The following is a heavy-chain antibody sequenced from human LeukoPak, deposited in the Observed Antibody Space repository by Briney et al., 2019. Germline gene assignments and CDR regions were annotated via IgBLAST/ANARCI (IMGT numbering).Heavy chain of an antibody. CDR2: ISAYNGNT. Sequence: ASVKVSCKASGYTFTSYVISWVRQAPGQGLEWLGWISAYNGNTNYAQKLQGRVTLTTDTSTSTAYMELRSLRSDDTAVCYCARGAIAVARGYPSDYWGQGTLVTVSS. V-gene: IGHV1-18*01. J-gene: IGHJ4*02. CDR3: ARGAIAVARGYPSDY. CDR1: GYTFTSYV. D-gene: IGHD6-19*01.